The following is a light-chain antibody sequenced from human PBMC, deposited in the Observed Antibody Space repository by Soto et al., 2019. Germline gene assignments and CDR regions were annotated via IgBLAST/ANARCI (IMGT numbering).Light chain of an antibody. CDR3: AAWDDSLSGYV. CDR1: SSDIDTYNY. Sequence: QSALTQPASVSGSPGQSITISCTGTSSDIDTYNYVSWYQQHPGKAPKLIIYEVTNRPSGVSNRFSGSKSGTSASLAVSGLRSEDEADYYCAAWDDSLSGYVFATGTKVTVL. V-gene: IGLV2-14*01. J-gene: IGLJ1*01. CDR2: EVT.